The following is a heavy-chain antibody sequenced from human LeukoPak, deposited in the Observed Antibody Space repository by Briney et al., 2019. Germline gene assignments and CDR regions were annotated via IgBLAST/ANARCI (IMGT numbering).Heavy chain of an antibody. CDR2: IDPSDSYT. Sequence: GESLRISCKGSGYSFTSYWISWVRQMPGKGLEWMGRIDPSDSYTNYSPSFQGHVTISADKSTSTAYLQWSSLKASDTAMYYCATYYYDSSGQYYFDYWGQGTLVTVSS. CDR1: GYSFTSYW. J-gene: IGHJ4*02. V-gene: IGHV5-10-1*01. CDR3: ATYYYDSSGQYYFDY. D-gene: IGHD3-22*01.